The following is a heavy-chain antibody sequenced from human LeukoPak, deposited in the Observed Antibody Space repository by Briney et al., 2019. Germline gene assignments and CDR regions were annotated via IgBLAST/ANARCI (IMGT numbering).Heavy chain of an antibody. CDR2: ISGSGGST. J-gene: IGHJ4*02. CDR3: AKDFTGSTYDFDY. Sequence: PGGSLRLSCAASGFTFSSYEMNWVRQAPGKGLEWVSGISGSGGSTYYADSVKGRFTISRDNSKNTLYLQMNSLRAEDTAVYYCAKDFTGSTYDFDYWGEGTLVTVSS. V-gene: IGHV3-23*01. D-gene: IGHD2-2*01. CDR1: GFTFSSYE.